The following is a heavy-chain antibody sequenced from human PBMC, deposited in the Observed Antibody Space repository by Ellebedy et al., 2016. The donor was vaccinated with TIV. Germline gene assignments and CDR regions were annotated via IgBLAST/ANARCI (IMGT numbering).Heavy chain of an antibody. J-gene: IGHJ5*02. D-gene: IGHD6-13*01. V-gene: IGHV3-20*04. CDR2: ISWSGGST. CDR3: ARGEGAGSSSWYGASWFDP. Sequence: PGGSLRLSCAASGFTFDDYGMSWVRQVPGKGLEWVSGISWSGGSTDYADSVKGRFTMSRDNAKNSLYLQMNSLRDEDTALYYCARGEGAGSSSWYGASWFDPWGRGTLVTVSS. CDR1: GFTFDDYG.